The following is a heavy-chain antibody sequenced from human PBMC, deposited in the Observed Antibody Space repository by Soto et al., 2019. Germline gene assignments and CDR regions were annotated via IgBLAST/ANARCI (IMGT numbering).Heavy chain of an antibody. J-gene: IGHJ3*02. V-gene: IGHV2-5*02. Sequence: QITLKESGPTLVKPTQTLTLTCTFSGFSLSTSGVGVGWIRQPPGKALEWLALIYWDDDKRYSPFLKSRLTLAKDTSKNQVVHTMTNMDPVDTATDYGAHSIVSDYCGYAFDIWGQGTMVTVSS. D-gene: IGHD3-10*01. CDR2: IYWDDDK. CDR1: GFSLSTSGVG. CDR3: AHSIVSDYCGYAFDI.